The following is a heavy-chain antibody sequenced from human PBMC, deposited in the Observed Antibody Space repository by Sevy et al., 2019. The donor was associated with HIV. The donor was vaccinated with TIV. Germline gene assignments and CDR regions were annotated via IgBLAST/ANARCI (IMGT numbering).Heavy chain of an antibody. Sequence: ASVKVSCKASGYIFSDYHIHWARQAPGQRLEWMGWINGKRGDTEYAEKFQGRVTMSRDTSNSTAYMELTRLQSDDTAVYYCAKVGGGWSAFFDHWGQGTLVTVSS. J-gene: IGHJ4*02. CDR3: AKVGGGWSAFFDH. D-gene: IGHD3-3*01. V-gene: IGHV1-2*02. CDR1: GYIFSDYH. CDR2: INGKRGDT.